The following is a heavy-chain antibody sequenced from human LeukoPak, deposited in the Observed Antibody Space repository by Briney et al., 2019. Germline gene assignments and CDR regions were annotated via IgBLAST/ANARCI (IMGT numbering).Heavy chain of an antibody. Sequence: AASVTVSCKRSPELFPHYPIHSLRQAPGKGLEWMGGIIPILGTTNYAQKFQGRVTITADGSTSTLYMDLRSLRSEDTSIYYCAMDEHYDCSAYRENPFDVWGQGTMVTVSS. J-gene: IGHJ3*01. V-gene: IGHV1-69*13. CDR2: IIPILGTT. D-gene: IGHD3-22*01. CDR3: AMDEHYDCSAYRENPFDV. CDR1: PELFPHYP.